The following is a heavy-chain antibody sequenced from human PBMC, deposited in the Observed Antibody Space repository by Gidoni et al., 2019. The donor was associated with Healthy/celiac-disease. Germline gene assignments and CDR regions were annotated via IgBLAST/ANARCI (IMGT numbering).Heavy chain of an antibody. CDR1: GGSISSSNYY. CDR2: IYYSGST. D-gene: IGHD1-7*01. Sequence: QLQLQESCTGLVKPSETLSLTCTLSGGSISSSNYYWGWIRQPPGKGLEWIGSIYYSGSTSYNPSLKRRVTIAVETSNTKFSLKLSSVTAADTAVYYCARYVTGNYVPYYYYGMDVWGQGTTVTVSS. J-gene: IGHJ6*02. V-gene: IGHV4-39*01. CDR3: ARYVTGNYVPYYYYGMDV.